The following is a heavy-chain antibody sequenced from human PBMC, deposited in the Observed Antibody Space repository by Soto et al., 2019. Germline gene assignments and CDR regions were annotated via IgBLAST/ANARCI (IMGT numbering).Heavy chain of an antibody. J-gene: IGHJ4*02. CDR1: GGSISSSSYY. CDR3: ARHEGHSSGFPDY. D-gene: IGHD6-19*01. Sequence: SETLSLTCTVSGGSISSSSYYWGWIRQPPGKGLEWIGSIYYSGSTYYNPSLKSRVTISVDTSKNQFSLKLSSVTAADTAVYYCARHEGHSSGFPDYWGQRTLVTVSS. V-gene: IGHV4-39*01. CDR2: IYYSGST.